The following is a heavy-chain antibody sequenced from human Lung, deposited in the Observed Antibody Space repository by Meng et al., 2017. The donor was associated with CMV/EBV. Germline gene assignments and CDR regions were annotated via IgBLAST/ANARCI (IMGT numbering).Heavy chain of an antibody. CDR3: AREGLVGDLRYFDL. V-gene: IGHV1-2*02. CDR2: MNPKSGGA. D-gene: IGHD3-16*01. J-gene: IGHJ2*01. CDR1: GYSFTDSH. Sequence: QVLLVELGVGLEKTGASVKVSWKGSGYSFTDSHIHWVRQAPGQGLEWMGWMNPKSGGANYAQKFQGRVTMTRDTSISTAYMELSRLRSDDTAVYYCAREGLVGDLRYFDLWGRGTLVTVSS.